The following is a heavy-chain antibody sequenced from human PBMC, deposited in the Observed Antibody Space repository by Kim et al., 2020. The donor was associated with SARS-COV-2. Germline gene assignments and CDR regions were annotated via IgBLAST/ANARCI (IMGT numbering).Heavy chain of an antibody. V-gene: IGHV3-9*01. J-gene: IGHJ4*02. CDR3: AKAKYGDVNPFDY. D-gene: IGHD4-17*01. Sequence: YADSVKGRFTISRDNAKNSLYLQMNSLRAEDTALYYCAKAKYGDVNPFDYWGQGTLVTVSS.